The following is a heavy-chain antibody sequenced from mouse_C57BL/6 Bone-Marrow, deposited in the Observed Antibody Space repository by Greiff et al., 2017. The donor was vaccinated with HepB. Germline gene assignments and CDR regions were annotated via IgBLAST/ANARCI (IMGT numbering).Heavy chain of an antibody. J-gene: IGHJ2*01. CDR2: IYPGSGNT. CDR3: ARDDYYGSSTFDY. Sequence: VQLVESGAELVRPGASVKLSCKASGYTLTDYYINWVKQRPGQGLEWIARIYPGSGNTYYNEKFKGKATLTAEKSSSTAYMQLSSLTSEDSAVYFCARDDYYGSSTFDYWGQGTTLTVSS. CDR1: GYTLTDYY. D-gene: IGHD1-1*01. V-gene: IGHV1-76*01.